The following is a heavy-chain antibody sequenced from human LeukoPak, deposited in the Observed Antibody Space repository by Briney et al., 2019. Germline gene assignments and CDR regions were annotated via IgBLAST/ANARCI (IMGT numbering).Heavy chain of an antibody. J-gene: IGHJ4*02. CDR2: INPNSGGT. CDR3: ARDGGYCSSTSCYKSFDY. V-gene: IGHV1-2*02. Sequence: ASVTVSCKASGYTFTGYYMHWVRQAPGQGLEWMGWINPNSGGTNYAQKFQGRVTMTRDTSISTAYMELSRLRSDDTAVYYCARDGGYCSSTSCYKSFDYWGQGTLVTVSS. D-gene: IGHD2-2*02. CDR1: GYTFTGYY.